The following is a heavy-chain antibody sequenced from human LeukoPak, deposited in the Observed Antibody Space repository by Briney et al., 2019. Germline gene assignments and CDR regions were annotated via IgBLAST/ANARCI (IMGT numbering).Heavy chain of an antibody. CDR2: ITWNSDTI. CDR3: ARELNGAFDP. J-gene: IGHJ5*02. D-gene: IGHD1-1*01. V-gene: IGHV3-9*01. Sequence: GGSLRLSCAVSGFTFDDYVMHWVRQAPGKGLEWVSGITWNSDTIAYADSVKGRFTISRDNAKNSLYLQMNSLRASDTAVYYCARELNGAFDPWGQGTLVTVSS. CDR1: GFTFDDYV.